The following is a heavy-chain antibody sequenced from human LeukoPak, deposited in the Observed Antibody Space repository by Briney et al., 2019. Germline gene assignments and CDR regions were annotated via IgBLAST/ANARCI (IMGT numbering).Heavy chain of an antibody. CDR2: ISHDGSNK. J-gene: IGHJ4*02. CDR3: ARDYHNYFDY. Sequence: GGSLRLSCAASGFTFSSYGMHWVRQAPGKGPEWVAVISHDGSNKYYEDSVKGRFTISRDNSKNTLYLQMNSLRAEDTAVYYCARDYHNYFDYWGQGTLVTVSS. D-gene: IGHD3-16*02. V-gene: IGHV3-33*05. CDR1: GFTFSSYG.